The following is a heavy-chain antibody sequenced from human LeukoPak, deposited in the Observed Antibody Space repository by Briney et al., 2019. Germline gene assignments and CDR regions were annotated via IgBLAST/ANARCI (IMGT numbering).Heavy chain of an antibody. D-gene: IGHD1-26*01. V-gene: IGHV3-23*01. CDR2: ISGSGGST. Sequence: GGSLRLSCAASGFTFSSYAMSWVRQAPGKGLEWVSAISGSGGSTYYADSVEGRFTISRDNSKNTLYLQMNSLRAGDTAVYYCAKDPIFNGSYGVFDSWGQGTLVTVSS. J-gene: IGHJ4*02. CDR3: AKDPIFNGSYGVFDS. CDR1: GFTFSSYA.